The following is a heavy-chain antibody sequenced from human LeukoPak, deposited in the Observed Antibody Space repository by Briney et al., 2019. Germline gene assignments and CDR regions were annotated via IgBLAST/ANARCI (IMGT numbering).Heavy chain of an antibody. Sequence: GGSLRLSCAASGFAFSSYAMSWVRQAPGKGLEWVSAISGSGGSTYYADSVKGRFTISRDNSKNTLYLQMNSLRAEDTAVYYCAKAPGGFVVVIFFDYWGQGTLVTVSS. J-gene: IGHJ4*02. CDR1: GFAFSSYA. CDR3: AKAPGGFVVVIFFDY. CDR2: ISGSGGST. V-gene: IGHV3-23*01. D-gene: IGHD2-2*01.